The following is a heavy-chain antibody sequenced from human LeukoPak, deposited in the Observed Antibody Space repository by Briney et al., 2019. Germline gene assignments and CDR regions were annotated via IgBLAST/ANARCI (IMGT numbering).Heavy chain of an antibody. CDR1: GFTFTTYG. V-gene: IGHV1-18*01. J-gene: IGHJ4*02. CDR3: ATSLTIAPAGTGDY. Sequence: ASVKVSCKASGFTFTTYGISWVRQAPGQGLEWMGWISTYNGNTNTDYAQKLQGRVTMTTDTSTSTAYMELRSLRSDDTAVYCATSLTIAPAGTGDYWGQGTLVTVSS. D-gene: IGHD6-13*01. CDR2: ISTYNGNT.